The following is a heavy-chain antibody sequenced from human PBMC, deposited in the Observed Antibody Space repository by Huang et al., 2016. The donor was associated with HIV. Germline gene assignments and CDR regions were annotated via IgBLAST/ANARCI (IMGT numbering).Heavy chain of an antibody. CDR1: GGSFSGYY. Sequence: QVQLQQWGAGLLKPSETLSLTCAVYGGSFSGYYWTWIRQPPGKGLGWMGGINHSGSSNDKASLKSRVRISVDTSKKQFSLKLKSVTAADTAVYYCARGPAPDYWGQGTLVTVSS. CDR2: INHSGSS. CDR3: ARGPAPDY. D-gene: IGHD6-25*01. J-gene: IGHJ4*02. V-gene: IGHV4-34*02.